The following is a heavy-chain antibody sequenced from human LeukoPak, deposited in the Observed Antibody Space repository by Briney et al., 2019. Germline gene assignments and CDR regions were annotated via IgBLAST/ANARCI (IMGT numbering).Heavy chain of an antibody. J-gene: IGHJ4*02. D-gene: IGHD5-18*01. V-gene: IGHV3-30*04. CDR2: ISNDGSNQ. CDR3: ARDETKRGYSYGTSPFNY. Sequence: GGSLRLSCAASGFTFSSYALPWVRQAPGKGLERVALISNDGSNQYYADSVKGRFTISRDNSKNTVYLQMNSLRVEDTAVYYCARDETKRGYSYGTSPFNYWGQGTLVTVSS. CDR1: GFTFSSYA.